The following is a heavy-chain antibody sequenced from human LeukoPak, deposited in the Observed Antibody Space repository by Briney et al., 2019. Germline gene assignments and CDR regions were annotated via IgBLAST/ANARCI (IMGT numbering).Heavy chain of an antibody. CDR2: IIPIFGTA. CDR1: GGTFSSYA. V-gene: IGHV1-69*13. D-gene: IGHD3-9*01. J-gene: IGHJ6*03. Sequence: ASVKVSCKASGGTFSSYAISWVRQAPGQGLEWMGGIIPIFGTANYAQKFQGRVTITADESTSTAYMELSSLRSEDTAVYYCARNNDILTGYYSPGYYMDVWGKGTTVTVSS. CDR3: ARNNDILTGYYSPGYYMDV.